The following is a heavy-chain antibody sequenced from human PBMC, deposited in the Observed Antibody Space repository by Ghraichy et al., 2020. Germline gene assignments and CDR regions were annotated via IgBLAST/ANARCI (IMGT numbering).Heavy chain of an antibody. D-gene: IGHD1-1*01. CDR3: ARETGTGTNYFDY. J-gene: IGHJ4*02. CDR2: IYSGGST. V-gene: IGHV3-53*01. CDR1: GFTVSSNY. Sequence: LSLTCAASGFTVSSNYMSWVRQAPGKGLEWVSVIYSGGSTYYADSVKGRFTISRDNSKNTLYLQMNSLRAEDTAVYYCARETGTGTNYFDYWGQGTLVTVSS.